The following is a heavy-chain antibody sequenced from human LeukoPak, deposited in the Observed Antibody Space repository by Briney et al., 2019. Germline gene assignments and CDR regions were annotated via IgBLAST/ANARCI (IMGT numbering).Heavy chain of an antibody. Sequence: GGSLRLSCAASGFTFSSYAMHWVRQAPGKGLEYVSAISSNGGSTYYANSVKGRFTISRDNSKNTVDLHMGSLREEDMAVYYCARKVLGYSYGYFDYWGQGTLVTVSS. CDR3: ARKVLGYSYGYFDY. J-gene: IGHJ4*02. D-gene: IGHD5-18*01. CDR1: GFTFSSYA. CDR2: ISSNGGST. V-gene: IGHV3-64*01.